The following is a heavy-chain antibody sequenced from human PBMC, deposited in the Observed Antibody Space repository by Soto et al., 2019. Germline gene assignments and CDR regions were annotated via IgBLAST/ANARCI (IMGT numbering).Heavy chain of an antibody. D-gene: IGHD1-20*01. Sequence: PSETLSLTCAVYGGSFSGYYWSWIRQPPGKGLEWIGEINHSGSTNYNPSLKSRVTISVDTSKNQFSLKLSSVTAADTAVYYCARDQYNLDYWGQGTLVTVSS. CDR1: GGSFSGYY. CDR2: INHSGST. CDR3: ARDQYNLDY. V-gene: IGHV4-34*01. J-gene: IGHJ4*02.